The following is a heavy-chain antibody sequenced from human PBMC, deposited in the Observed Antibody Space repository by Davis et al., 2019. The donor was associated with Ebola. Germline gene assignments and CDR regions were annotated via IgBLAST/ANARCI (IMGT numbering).Heavy chain of an antibody. D-gene: IGHD6-13*01. V-gene: IGHV3-73*01. J-gene: IGHJ4*02. CDR2: IRSKAESYAT. CDR3: SSWVAAADNDY. CDR1: GFSFSGSA. Sequence: PGGSLRLSCAASGFSFSGSAMHWVRQASGKGLEWVGRIRSKAESYATAYAASVKGRFTISRDDSKNTAYLQMNSLKTEETAVYYCSSWVAAADNDYWGQGTLVTVSS.